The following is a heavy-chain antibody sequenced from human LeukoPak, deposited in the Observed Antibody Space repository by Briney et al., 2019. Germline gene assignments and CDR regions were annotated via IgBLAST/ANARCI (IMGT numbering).Heavy chain of an antibody. CDR1: GFTFSSYA. CDR3: AKRGWFGEIFDY. V-gene: IGHV3-23*01. D-gene: IGHD3-10*01. Sequence: GGSLRLSCAASGFTFSSYAMSWVRQAPGKGLEWVSAISGSGGSTYYADSVKGRFTISRDNSKNTLYLQMNSLRAEGTAVYYCAKRGWFGEIFDYWGQGTLVTVSS. J-gene: IGHJ4*02. CDR2: ISGSGGST.